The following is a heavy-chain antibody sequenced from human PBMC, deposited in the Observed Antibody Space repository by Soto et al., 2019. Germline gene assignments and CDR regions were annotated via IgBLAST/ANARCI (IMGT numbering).Heavy chain of an antibody. D-gene: IGHD3-9*01. CDR1: GFTFSSYG. J-gene: IGHJ4*02. Sequence: PGGSLRLSCAASGFTFSSYGMHWVRQAPGKGLEWVAVISYDRSNIYYADSVKGRFTISRDNAKNSLYLQMNSLRAEDTAVYYCARDDPFLLEYDILTGYYDYWGQGTLVTVSS. V-gene: IGHV3-30*03. CDR2: ISYDRSNI. CDR3: ARDDPFLLEYDILTGYYDY.